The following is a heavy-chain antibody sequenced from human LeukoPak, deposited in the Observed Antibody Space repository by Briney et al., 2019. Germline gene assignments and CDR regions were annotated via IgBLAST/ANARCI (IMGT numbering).Heavy chain of an antibody. V-gene: IGHV4-30-4*01. Sequence: PSETLSLTCAVSGASISSGDYYWSWVRQPPQKGLEWIGYISYSGSTYYNPSLKSRVTISIDTSKNQFPLKLSSVTAADTAVYYCAREPHSSGYYPGGHYWGQGTLVTVSS. D-gene: IGHD3-22*01. CDR1: GASISSGDYY. J-gene: IGHJ4*02. CDR3: AREPHSSGYYPGGHY. CDR2: ISYSGST.